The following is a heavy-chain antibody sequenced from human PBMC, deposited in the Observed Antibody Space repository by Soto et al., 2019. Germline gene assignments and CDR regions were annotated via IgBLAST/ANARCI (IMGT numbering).Heavy chain of an antibody. CDR3: VMVDNYVTPTPQDV. CDR2: ISPYSGNT. Sequence: QVQLVQSGDEVKKPGASVQVSCKASGYIFVNYGIAWVRQAPDQGLEWMGWISPYSGNTDSATKFQGRLTMTTDTSTSTVYMDLGSLTSDDTAVYYCVMVDNYVTPTPQDVWGQGTTVTVSS. J-gene: IGHJ6*02. CDR1: GYIFVNYG. V-gene: IGHV1-18*01. D-gene: IGHD3-16*01.